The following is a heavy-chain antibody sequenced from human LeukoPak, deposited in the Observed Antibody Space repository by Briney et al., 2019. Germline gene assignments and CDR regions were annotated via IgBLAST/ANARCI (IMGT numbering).Heavy chain of an antibody. D-gene: IGHD6-19*01. V-gene: IGHV4-30-2*01. CDR3: ARLRGWYGVLDY. J-gene: IGHJ4*02. CDR1: GGSISSGGYS. Sequence: SETLSLTCAVSGGSISSGGYSWSWLRQPPGKGLEWIGYIYHSGSTYYNPSLKSRVTISVDRSKNQFSLKLSSVTAADTAVYYCARLRGWYGVLDYWGQGTLVTVSS. CDR2: IYHSGST.